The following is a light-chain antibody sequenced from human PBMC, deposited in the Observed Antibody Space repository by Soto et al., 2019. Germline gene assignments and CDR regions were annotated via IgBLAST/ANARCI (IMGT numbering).Light chain of an antibody. CDR2: EVS. J-gene: IGLJ2*01. Sequence: QSALTQPPSASGSPGQSVTISCTGTSSDVGGYNYVSWYQQHAGKAPKLMIYEVSKRPSGVPDRFSGSKSGNTASLTVSGLQAEDEADYYCSSYAGSNVVFGGGTQLTVL. CDR3: SSYAGSNVV. V-gene: IGLV2-8*01. CDR1: SSDVGGYNY.